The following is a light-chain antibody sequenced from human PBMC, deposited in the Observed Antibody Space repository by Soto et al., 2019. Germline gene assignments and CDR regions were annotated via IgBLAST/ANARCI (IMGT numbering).Light chain of an antibody. J-gene: IGKJ5*01. CDR1: QSVTSR. CDR3: QQYGASPIT. V-gene: IGKV3-20*01. CDR2: GAS. Sequence: EIVLTQSPDALSLSPGERVSLSCRASQSVTSRLAWYQQKPGQSPRLLISGASSRATGIPDRFSGSGSGTDFTLTISRLEPEDFALYYCQQYGASPITFGQGTRLEIK.